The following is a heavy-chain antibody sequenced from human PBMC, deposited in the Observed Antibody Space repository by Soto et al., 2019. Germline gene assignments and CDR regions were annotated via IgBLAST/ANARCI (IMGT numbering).Heavy chain of an antibody. CDR2: ISDSSSSTI. J-gene: IGHJ4*02. D-gene: IGHD3-3*01. Sequence: GALRLSCAASGFTFSSYSMNWVRQAPGKGLEWVSYISDSSSSTIYYADSVKGRFTISRDNAKNSLYLQMNSLRDEDTAVYYCARDTQDDFWSGYYRDYWGQGTLVTVSS. CDR1: GFTFSSYS. CDR3: ARDTQDDFWSGYYRDY. V-gene: IGHV3-48*02.